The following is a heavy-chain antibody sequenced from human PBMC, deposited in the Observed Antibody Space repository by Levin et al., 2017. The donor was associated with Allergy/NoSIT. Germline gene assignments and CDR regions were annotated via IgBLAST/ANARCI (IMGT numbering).Heavy chain of an antibody. D-gene: IGHD6-13*01. V-gene: IGHV4-61*02. CDR3: ARSGGAAAGTGSIADY. CDR1: GGSISSGSYY. Sequence: SETLSLTCTVSGGSISSGSYYWSWIRQPAGKGLEWIGRIYTSGSTNYNPSLKSRVTISVDTSKNQFSLKLSSVTAADTAVYYCARSGGAAAGTGSIADYWGQGTLVTVSS. J-gene: IGHJ4*02. CDR2: IYTSGST.